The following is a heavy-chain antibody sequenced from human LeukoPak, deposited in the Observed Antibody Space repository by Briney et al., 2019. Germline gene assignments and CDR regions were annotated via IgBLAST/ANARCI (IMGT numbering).Heavy chain of an antibody. J-gene: IGHJ4*02. V-gene: IGHV1-69*05. Sequence: GSSVKVSCKASGGTFSSYAISWVRQAPGQGLEWMGGIIPIFGTANYAQKFQGRVTITTDESTSTAYMELSSLRSEDTAVYYCARRSEGILTIFDYWGQGTLVTVSS. CDR1: GGTFSSYA. CDR2: IIPIFGTA. CDR3: ARRSEGILTIFDY. D-gene: IGHD3-9*01.